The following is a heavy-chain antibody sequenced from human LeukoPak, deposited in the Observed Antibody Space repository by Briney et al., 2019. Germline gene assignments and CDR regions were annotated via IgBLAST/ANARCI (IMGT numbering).Heavy chain of an antibody. V-gene: IGHV4-59*01. CDR1: GGSIRSYY. D-gene: IGHD5-12*01. J-gene: IGHJ3*02. Sequence: PSETLSLTCTVSGGSIRSYYWSGIRKPPGKGLEWSGYIYYSGSTNYNPSLKSRVTISVDTSKNQFSLKLSSVTAADTAVYYCARAPYSGYDFLLAFDIWGQGTMVTVSS. CDR3: ARAPYSGYDFLLAFDI. CDR2: IYYSGST.